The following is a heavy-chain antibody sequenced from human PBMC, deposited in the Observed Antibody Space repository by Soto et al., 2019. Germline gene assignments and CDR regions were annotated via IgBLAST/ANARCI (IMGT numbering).Heavy chain of an antibody. Sequence: SETLSLTCAVYGGSFSGYYWSWIRQPPGKGLEWIGEINHSGSTNYNPSLKSRVTISVDTSKNQFSLKLSSVTAADTAVYYCARGVTIFGVVRIHNDYWGQGTLVTVSS. V-gene: IGHV4-34*01. D-gene: IGHD3-3*01. CDR1: GGSFSGYY. CDR2: INHSGST. CDR3: ARGVTIFGVVRIHNDY. J-gene: IGHJ4*02.